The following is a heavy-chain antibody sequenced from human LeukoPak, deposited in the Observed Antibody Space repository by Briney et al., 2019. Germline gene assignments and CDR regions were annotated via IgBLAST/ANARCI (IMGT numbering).Heavy chain of an antibody. J-gene: IGHJ4*02. CDR3: ARASVGD. Sequence: GGSLRLSCTASGFTFSSYWMSWVRQAPGKGVEWVANIKRDGSAKCYVDSVKGRFTISRDNAKNSLYLQMNSLRAEDTAVYYCARASVGDWGQGTLVTVSS. CDR1: GFTFSSYW. V-gene: IGHV3-7*01. CDR2: IKRDGSAK. D-gene: IGHD3-16*01.